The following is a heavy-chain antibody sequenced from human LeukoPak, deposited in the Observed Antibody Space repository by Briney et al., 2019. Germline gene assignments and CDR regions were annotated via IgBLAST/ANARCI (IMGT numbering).Heavy chain of an antibody. V-gene: IGHV3-53*01. CDR1: GFRVSNDY. D-gene: IGHD3-16*01. CDR2: IFAGGSA. CDR3: AKANSYDSYYFDY. Sequence: GGSLRLSCAASGFRVSNDYMTWVRQAPGKGLEWVSFIFAGGSAYYADSVKGRFTVSRDRSKKTLSLQMNDLRSEDTAVYYCAKANSYDSYYFDYWGQGALVIVSS. J-gene: IGHJ4*02.